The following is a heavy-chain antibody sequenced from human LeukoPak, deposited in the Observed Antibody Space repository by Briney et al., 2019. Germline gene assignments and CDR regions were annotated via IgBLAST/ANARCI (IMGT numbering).Heavy chain of an antibody. Sequence: GGSLRLSCAASGFTFSSYSMNWVRRAPGKGPEWISYTSSGGDTIFYADSVKGRFAISRDNAKNSLYLQVNSLRAEDTAVYYCAKGSGSSCYSPCDYWGQGILVTVSS. CDR1: GFTFSSYS. CDR3: AKGSGSSCYSPCDY. D-gene: IGHD2-15*01. V-gene: IGHV3-48*01. J-gene: IGHJ4*02. CDR2: TSSGGDTI.